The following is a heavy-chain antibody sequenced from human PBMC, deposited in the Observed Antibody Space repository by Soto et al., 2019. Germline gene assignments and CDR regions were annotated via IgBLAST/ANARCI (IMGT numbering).Heavy chain of an antibody. CDR2: TYYRSKWYN. V-gene: IGHV6-1*01. CDR1: GDSVSSNSAA. J-gene: IGHJ6*02. Sequence: SQTLSLTCAISGDSVSSNSAAWNWIRQSPSRGLEWLGRTYYRSKWYNDYAVSVKSRITINPDTSKNQFSLQLNSVTPEDTAVYYCARGECTNGVCYIGSGYYYGMDVWGQGTTVT. D-gene: IGHD2-8*01. CDR3: ARGECTNGVCYIGSGYYYGMDV.